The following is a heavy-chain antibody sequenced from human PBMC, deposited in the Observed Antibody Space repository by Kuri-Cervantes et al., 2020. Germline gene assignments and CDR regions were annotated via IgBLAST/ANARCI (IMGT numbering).Heavy chain of an antibody. V-gene: IGHV4-34*01. CDR3: ARGYSSGWYRY. Sequence: GSLRLSCAVYGGSFSGYYWSWIRQPPGKGLEWIGEINHSGSTNYNPSLKSRVTISVDTSKNQFSLKLSSVTAADTAVYYCARGYSSGWYRYWGQGTLVTVSS. CDR1: GGSFSGYY. CDR2: INHSGST. J-gene: IGHJ4*02. D-gene: IGHD6-19*01.